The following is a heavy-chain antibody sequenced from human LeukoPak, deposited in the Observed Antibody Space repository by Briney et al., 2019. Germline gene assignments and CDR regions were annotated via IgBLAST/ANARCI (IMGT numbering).Heavy chain of an antibody. Sequence: GGSLRLSCVASGITFSNYAVSWVRQAPEKGLDWVSVISVSAHKIRYADSVKGRFTISRDNSENIVYLQMNSLRAEDTAVYYCAGRVTGYSSGYVYWGQGTLVTVSS. V-gene: IGHV3-23*01. CDR3: AGRVTGYSSGYVY. CDR1: GITFSNYA. CDR2: ISVSAHKI. J-gene: IGHJ4*02. D-gene: IGHD5-18*01.